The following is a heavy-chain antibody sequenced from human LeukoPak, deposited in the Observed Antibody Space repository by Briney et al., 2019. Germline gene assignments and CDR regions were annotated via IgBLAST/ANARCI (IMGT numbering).Heavy chain of an antibody. CDR3: ASTGYSSGWYPFDY. V-gene: IGHV3-7*01. CDR1: GFTFSSYW. J-gene: IGHJ4*02. CDR2: IKQDGSEK. D-gene: IGHD6-19*01. Sequence: PGGSLRLSCAASGFTFSSYWMSWVRQAPGKGLEWVANIKQDGSEKYYVDSVKGRFTISRDNAKNSLYLQMNSLRAEDTAVYYCASTGYSSGWYPFDYWGQGTLVTVSS.